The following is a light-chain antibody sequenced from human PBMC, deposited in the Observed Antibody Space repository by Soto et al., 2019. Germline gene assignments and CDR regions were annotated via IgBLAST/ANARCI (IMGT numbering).Light chain of an antibody. Sequence: EIVMTQSPASLSVSPGDGATLSCWASQSVASNVAWYQQKPGQGPRLLIHGASTRAAGVPARFSGSGSGTDSPLTISILQSEDFAVYYCQQYHNWPPQYTFGQGTKLQIK. CDR3: QQYHNWPPQYT. CDR1: QSVASN. CDR2: GAS. J-gene: IGKJ2*01. V-gene: IGKV3-15*01.